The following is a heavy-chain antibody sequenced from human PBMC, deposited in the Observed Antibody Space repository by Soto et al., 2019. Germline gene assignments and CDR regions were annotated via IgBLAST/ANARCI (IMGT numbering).Heavy chain of an antibody. J-gene: IGHJ4*02. D-gene: IGHD3-16*01. CDR3: ATYTTGGGGRGY. V-gene: IGHV4-59*08. CDR1: GASISRDH. Sequence: QVQLQESGPGLVKPSETLSLTCTVSGASISRDHWNWIRQPPGKGLEWIGEYSGTTNYNPSLRSLVTISVNTSNNQFSLKLSSVTAADTAVYFCATYTTGGGGRGYWGQGTLVTVSS. CDR2: YSGTT.